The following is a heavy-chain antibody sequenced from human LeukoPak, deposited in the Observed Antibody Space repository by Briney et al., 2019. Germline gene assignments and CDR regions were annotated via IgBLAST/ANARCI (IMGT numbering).Heavy chain of an antibody. J-gene: IGHJ3*02. CDR2: IRRDGSET. CDR1: GFTFSRFG. V-gene: IGHV3-7*01. Sequence: GGSLRLSCAASGFTFSRFGMHWVRQAPGKGLEWVANIRRDGSETHYVDSVMGRFTISRDNAKNSLYLQMNSLRAEDTAVYYCARDDTHYGSSGSFYDAFDIWGQGTMVTVSS. D-gene: IGHD3-22*01. CDR3: ARDDTHYGSSGSFYDAFDI.